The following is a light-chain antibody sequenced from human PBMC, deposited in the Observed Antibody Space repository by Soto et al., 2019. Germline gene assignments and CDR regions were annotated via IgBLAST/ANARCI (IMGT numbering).Light chain of an antibody. CDR1: SSDVGSYNL. CDR3: CSYAGSSTHAV. V-gene: IGLV2-23*01. Sequence: QSALTQPASVSGSPGQSITISCTGTSSDVGSYNLVSWYQQHPGKAPKLMIYEGSKRPSGVSNRFSGSKSGNTASLTISGLQAADEAADYCCSYAGSSTHAVFAGGTQLTVL. CDR2: EGS. J-gene: IGLJ7*01.